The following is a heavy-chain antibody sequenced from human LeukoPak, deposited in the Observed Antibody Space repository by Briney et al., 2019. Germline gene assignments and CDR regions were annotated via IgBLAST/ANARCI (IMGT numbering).Heavy chain of an antibody. D-gene: IGHD1-26*01. V-gene: IGHV3-48*03. J-gene: IGHJ5*02. Sequence: GGSLRLSCAASGFTFSSYEMNWVRQAPGKGLEWVSYISSSGSTVYYADSVKGRFTISRDNAKNSLYLQMNSLRAEDTAVYYCARAGSGRSPDWFDPWGQGTLVTVSS. CDR3: ARAGSGRSPDWFDP. CDR2: ISSSGSTV. CDR1: GFTFSSYE.